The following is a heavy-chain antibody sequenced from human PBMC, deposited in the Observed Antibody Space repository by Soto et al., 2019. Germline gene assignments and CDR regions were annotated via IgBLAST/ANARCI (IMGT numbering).Heavy chain of an antibody. V-gene: IGHV1-69*13. J-gene: IGHJ6*02. CDR3: AREGSYGYSYYYYGMDV. CDR1: GGTFSSYA. D-gene: IGHD5-18*01. Sequence: SVKVSCKASGGTFSSYAISWVRQAPGQGLEWMGGIIPIFGTANCAQKFQGRVTITADESTSTAYMELSSLRSEDTAVYYCAREGSYGYSYYYYGMDVWGQGTTVTVSS. CDR2: IIPIFGTA.